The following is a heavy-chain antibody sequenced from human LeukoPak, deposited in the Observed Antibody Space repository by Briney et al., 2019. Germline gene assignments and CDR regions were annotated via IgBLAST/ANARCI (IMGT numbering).Heavy chain of an antibody. CDR2: IYCSGST. D-gene: IGHD6-13*01. V-gene: IGHV4-59*01. CDR3: AGIAAAGLSRFDY. Sequence: PSETLSLTCTVACGSISSYYWSWIRQPPGKGLEWIGYIYCSGSTNYNPSLKSRVTISVDTSKNQFSLKLSSVTAADTAVYYCAGIAAAGLSRFDYWGQGTLVTVSS. CDR1: CGSISSYY. J-gene: IGHJ4*02.